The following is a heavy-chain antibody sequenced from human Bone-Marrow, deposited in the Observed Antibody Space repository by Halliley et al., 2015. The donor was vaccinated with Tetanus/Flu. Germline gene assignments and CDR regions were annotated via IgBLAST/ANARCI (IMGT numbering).Heavy chain of an antibody. CDR2: IDWDGDR. CDR1: GFSLGASGTC. D-gene: IGHD3-22*01. Sequence: LVKPTQTLTLTCTFSGFSLGASGTCVTWIRQSPGKALEWLAIIDWDGDRYYNEFLKARLTISKDTLKDQVVLTMTNMDPEDTGTYYCARTFNPNYYDSSGYYDYWGQGTLVTVSS. CDR3: ARTFNPNYYDSSGYYDY. J-gene: IGHJ4*02. V-gene: IGHV2-70*01.